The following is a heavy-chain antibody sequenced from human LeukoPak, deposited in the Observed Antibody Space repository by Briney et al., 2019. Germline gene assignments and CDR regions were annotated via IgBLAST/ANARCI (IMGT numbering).Heavy chain of an antibody. CDR2: IKSKADDGAI. J-gene: IGHJ4*02. CDR1: GFTFSNAW. V-gene: IGHV3-15*01. Sequence: GGSLRLSCVVSGFTFSNAWMTWVRQAPGKGLEWVGRIKSKADDGAIDYAAPVKGRFTISRDDSKNTLYLQMNSLKSEDTAEYYCTTGNRYYDSSGYCPYYFDYWGQGTLVTVSS. CDR3: TTGNRYYDSSGYCPYYFDY. D-gene: IGHD3-22*01.